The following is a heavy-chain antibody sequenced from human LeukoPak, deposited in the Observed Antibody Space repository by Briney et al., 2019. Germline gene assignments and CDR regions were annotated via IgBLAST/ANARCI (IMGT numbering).Heavy chain of an antibody. V-gene: IGHV1-46*01. CDR3: ARVLHYYDSSGYYMLGY. Sequence: GASVKVSCKASGYTFTSYYMHWVRQAPGQGLEWMGIINPSGGSTSYAQKFQGRVTMTRDTSTSTVYMGLSSLRSEDTAVYYCARVLHYYDSSGYYMLGYWGQGTLVTVSS. D-gene: IGHD3-22*01. CDR2: INPSGGST. J-gene: IGHJ4*02. CDR1: GYTFTSYY.